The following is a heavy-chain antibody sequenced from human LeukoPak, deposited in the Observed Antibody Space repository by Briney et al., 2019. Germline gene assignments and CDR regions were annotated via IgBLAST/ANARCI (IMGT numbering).Heavy chain of an antibody. CDR1: GGSISSGGYY. CDR2: IYYSGST. J-gene: IGHJ4*02. D-gene: IGHD3-10*01. V-gene: IGHV4-31*03. CDR3: ARDRAPLWFGELHHPFNY. Sequence: SETLSLPCTVSGGSISSGGYYWSWIRQHPGKGLEWIGYIYYSGSTYYNPSLKSRVTISVDTSKNQFSLKLSSVTAADTAVYYCARDRAPLWFGELHHPFNYWGQATLVTVSS.